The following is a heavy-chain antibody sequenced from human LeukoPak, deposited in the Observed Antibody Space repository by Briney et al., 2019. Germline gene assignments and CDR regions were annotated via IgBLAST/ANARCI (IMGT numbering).Heavy chain of an antibody. V-gene: IGHV3-30*18. CDR2: ISYDGSNK. CDR1: GFTFSSYG. D-gene: IGHD1-26*01. Sequence: GRSLRLSCAASGFTFSSYGIHWVRQAPGKGLDWVAVISYDGSNKYYADSVKGRFTISRDNSKNTLYLQMNSLRAEDTAVYYCAKDSPTLVGATGIFDYWGQGTLVTVSS. J-gene: IGHJ4*02. CDR3: AKDSPTLVGATGIFDY.